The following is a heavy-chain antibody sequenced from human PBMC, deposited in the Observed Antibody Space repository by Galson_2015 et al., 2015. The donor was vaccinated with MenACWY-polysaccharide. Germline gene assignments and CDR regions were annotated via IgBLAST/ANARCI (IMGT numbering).Heavy chain of an antibody. D-gene: IGHD4-17*01. CDR2: ISGSGGST. CDR3: AKSPEEGHDYGDYGWFDP. Sequence: SLRLSCAASGFTFSSYAMSWVRQAPGKGLEWVSAISGSGGSTYYADSVKGRFTISRDNSKNTLYLQMNSLRAEDTAVYYCAKSPEEGHDYGDYGWFDPWGQGTLVTASS. CDR1: GFTFSSYA. V-gene: IGHV3-23*01. J-gene: IGHJ5*02.